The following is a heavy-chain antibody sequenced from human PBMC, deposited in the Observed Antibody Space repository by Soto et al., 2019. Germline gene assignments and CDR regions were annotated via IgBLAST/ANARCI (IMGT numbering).Heavy chain of an antibody. CDR3: ARDLGVVPPHNAFDI. CDR1: GYTFTSYY. Sequence: ASVKVSCKASGYTFTSYYMHWVRQAPGQGLEWMGIINPSGGSTSYAQKFQGRVTMTRDTSTSTVYMELSSLRSEDTAVYYCARDLGVVPPHNAFDIWGQGTMVTFSS. CDR2: INPSGGST. J-gene: IGHJ3*02. D-gene: IGHD2-15*01. V-gene: IGHV1-46*01.